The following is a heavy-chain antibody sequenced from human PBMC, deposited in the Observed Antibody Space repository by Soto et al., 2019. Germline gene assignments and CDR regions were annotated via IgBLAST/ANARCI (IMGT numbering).Heavy chain of an antibody. Sequence: EVQLVESGGGLVQPGGSLKLSCAASGFTFSGSAVHWVRQASGKGLEWVGRIRSKANNYATAYAGSVQGRFTIFRDDLKNTAYLQMNSLEAEDTALYYCTNPQVSYGMDVWGQGTTVTVSS. V-gene: IGHV3-73*02. CDR2: IRSKANNYAT. D-gene: IGHD1-20*01. J-gene: IGHJ6*02. CDR3: TNPQVSYGMDV. CDR1: GFTFSGSA.